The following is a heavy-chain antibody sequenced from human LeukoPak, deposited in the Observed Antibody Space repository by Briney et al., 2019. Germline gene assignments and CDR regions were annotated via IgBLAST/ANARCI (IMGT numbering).Heavy chain of an antibody. J-gene: IGHJ6*02. D-gene: IGHD3-22*01. Sequence: SETLSLTCTVSGGSISSYYWSWIRQPPGKGLEWIGYIYYSGSTNYNPSLKSRVTISVDTSKNQFSLKLSSVTAADTAVYYCARLVVDDSSGYYYYYGMDVWGQGTTVTVSS. CDR3: ARLVVDDSSGYYYYYGMDV. CDR2: IYYSGST. CDR1: GGSISSYY. V-gene: IGHV4-59*08.